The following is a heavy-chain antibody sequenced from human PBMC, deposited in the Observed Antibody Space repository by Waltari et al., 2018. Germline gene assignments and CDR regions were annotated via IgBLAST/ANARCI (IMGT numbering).Heavy chain of an antibody. V-gene: IGHV3-74*01. J-gene: IGHJ4*02. Sequence: EVQLVESGGGLVQPGGSLRLSCAVSGFTFSSYWMHWCRQTPGEGLVWLGSTDTSGSFTSDADSGEGRFAMCRGKAKDTVYLQMNSLSAECTGIYYCVRGSLKPGFDDWGQGTLVTVSS. CDR3: VRGSLKPGFDD. CDR1: GFTFSSYW. CDR2: TDTSGSFT.